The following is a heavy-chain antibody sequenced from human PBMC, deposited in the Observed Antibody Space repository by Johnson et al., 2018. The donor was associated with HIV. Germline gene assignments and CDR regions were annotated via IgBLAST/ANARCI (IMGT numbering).Heavy chain of an antibody. J-gene: IGHJ3*02. Sequence: EVQLVESGGGLVKPGESLRLSCAASGFIFNDAWMNWVRQAPGKGLEWVGRIKSKTDGGTTDYAAPVKGRFTISRDDSRNMLSLQMNSLKNEDTPVYYCTTDAGWVPLEAFDICGQGTMVTVSS. CDR2: IKSKTDGGTT. CDR1: GFIFNDAW. D-gene: IGHD6-19*01. CDR3: TTDAGWVPLEAFDI. V-gene: IGHV3-15*01.